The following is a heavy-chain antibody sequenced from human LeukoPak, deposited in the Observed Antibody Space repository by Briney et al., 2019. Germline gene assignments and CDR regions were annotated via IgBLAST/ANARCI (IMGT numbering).Heavy chain of an antibody. Sequence: PWGSLRLSCAASGFTFSSYSMNWVRQAPGKGLEWVSSISSSSSYIYYADSVKGRFTISRDNAKNSLYLQMNSLRAEDTAVYYCAREGFDSGGDDAFDIWGQGTMVTVSS. D-gene: IGHD3-10*01. CDR2: ISSSSSYI. V-gene: IGHV3-21*01. CDR3: AREGFDSGGDDAFDI. J-gene: IGHJ3*02. CDR1: GFTFSSYS.